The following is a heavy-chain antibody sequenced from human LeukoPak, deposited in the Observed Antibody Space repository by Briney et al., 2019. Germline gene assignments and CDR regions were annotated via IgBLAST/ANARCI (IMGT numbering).Heavy chain of an antibody. CDR2: IWYDGSEK. CDR1: RFTFRNYG. D-gene: IGHD2-15*01. V-gene: IGHV3-33*01. CDR3: ARDRGWPAVHFDL. J-gene: IGHJ4*02. Sequence: GGSLRLSCAASRFTFRNYGMHWVRQAPGKGLEWVAVIWYDGSEKYYVDSVKGRFTVSRDNSKTTVYLQMNSLRVEDTAVYYCARDRGWPAVHFDLWGQGTLVTVSS.